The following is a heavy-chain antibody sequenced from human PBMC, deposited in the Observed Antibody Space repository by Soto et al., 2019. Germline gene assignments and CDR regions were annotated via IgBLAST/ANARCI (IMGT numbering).Heavy chain of an antibody. CDR1: GYTFTSYG. CDR3: ARDVPEPGIAVAVNY. D-gene: IGHD6-19*01. CDR2: INAYNGNT. V-gene: IGHV1-18*01. Sequence: GASVKVSCKASGYTFTSYGISWVRQAPGQGLEWMGWINAYNGNTNYAQKLQGRVTMTTDTSTSTAYMELRSLRSDDTAVYYCARDVPEPGIAVAVNYWGQGTLVTVSS. J-gene: IGHJ4*02.